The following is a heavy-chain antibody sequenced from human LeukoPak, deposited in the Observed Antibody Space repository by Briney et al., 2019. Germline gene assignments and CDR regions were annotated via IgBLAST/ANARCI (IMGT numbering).Heavy chain of an antibody. V-gene: IGHV1-46*01. J-gene: IGHJ4*02. CDR2: INPSGGST. CDR1: GYTFTSYY. D-gene: IGHD3-22*01. CDR3: ARDRANYYDSSGYYLSGCFDY. Sequence: ASVKVSCKASGYTFTSYYMHWVRQAPGQGLEWMGIINPSGGSTSYAQKFQGRVTMTRDTSTSTVYMELSSLRSEDTAVYYCARDRANYYDSSGYYLSGCFDYWGQGTLVTVSS.